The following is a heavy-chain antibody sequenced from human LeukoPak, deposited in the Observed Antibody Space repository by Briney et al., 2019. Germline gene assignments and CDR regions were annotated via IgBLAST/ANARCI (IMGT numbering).Heavy chain of an antibody. CDR3: ARVEEMVRGVILWSSDYYYYYMDV. CDR2: IRAYNGNT. CDR1: GYTFTSYG. Sequence: ASVKVSCKASGYTFTSYGISWVRQAPGQGLEWMGRIRAYNGNTNYAQKLQGRVTMTTDASTSTAYMELRSLRSDDTAVYYCARVEEMVRGVILWSSDYYYYYMDVWGKGTTVTVSS. V-gene: IGHV1-18*01. D-gene: IGHD3-10*01. J-gene: IGHJ6*03.